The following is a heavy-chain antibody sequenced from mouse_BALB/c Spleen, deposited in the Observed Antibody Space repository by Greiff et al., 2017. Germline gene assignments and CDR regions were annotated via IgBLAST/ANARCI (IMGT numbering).Heavy chain of an antibody. D-gene: IGHD2-1*01. V-gene: IGHV3-2*02. CDR2: ISYSGST. J-gene: IGHJ4*01. CDR3: ARSGGNYAYYAMDY. CDR1: GYSITSDYA. Sequence: VQLKESGPGLVKPSQSLSLTCTVTGYSITSDYAWNWIRQFPGNKLEWMGYISYSGSTSYNPSLKSRISITRDTSKNQFFLQLNSVTTEDTATYYCARSGGNYAYYAMDYWGQGTSVTVSS.